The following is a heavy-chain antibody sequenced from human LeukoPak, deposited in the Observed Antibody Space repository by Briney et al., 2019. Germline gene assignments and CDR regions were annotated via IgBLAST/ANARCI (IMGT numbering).Heavy chain of an antibody. CDR3: ARNRTTTGMIERVEDFDV. V-gene: IGHV4-39*01. CDR2: IYYFGGT. Sequence: SETLSLTCAVSGGSISSNSFYLGWIRQPPGKGLEWIGSIYYFGGTYYNPSLKRRITISVDTSRSQISLKLRSVTAADTAVYYCARNRTTTGMIERVEDFDVLGQRTILTVSS. CDR1: GGSISSNSFY. D-gene: IGHD3-22*01. J-gene: IGHJ3*01.